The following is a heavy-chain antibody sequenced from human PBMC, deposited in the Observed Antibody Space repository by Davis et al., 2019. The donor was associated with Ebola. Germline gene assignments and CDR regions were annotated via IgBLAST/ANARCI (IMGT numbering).Heavy chain of an antibody. J-gene: IGHJ4*02. V-gene: IGHV3-33*08. CDR3: ARGFSYYGSGSYSLPANFDY. Sequence: GESLKISCAASGFTFSSYWMSWVRQAPGKGLEWVAVIWYDGSNKYYADSVKGRFTISRDNSKNTLYLQMNSLRTEDTAVYYCARGFSYYGSGSYSLPANFDYWGQGTLVTVSS. CDR1: GFTFSSYW. CDR2: IWYDGSNK. D-gene: IGHD3-10*01.